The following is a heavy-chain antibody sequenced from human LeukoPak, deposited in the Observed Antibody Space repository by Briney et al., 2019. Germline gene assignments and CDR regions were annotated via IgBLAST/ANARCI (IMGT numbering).Heavy chain of an antibody. CDR1: GGTFSSYA. J-gene: IGHJ3*02. CDR2: IIPIFGTA. D-gene: IGHD2-15*01. Sequence: GASVKVSCKASGGTFSSYAISWVRQAPGQGLEWMGGIIPIFGTANYAQKFQGRVTITADKSTSTAYMELSSLRSEDTAVYYCAEACSGGSWEGLGAFDIWGQGTMVTVSS. V-gene: IGHV1-69*06. CDR3: AEACSGGSWEGLGAFDI.